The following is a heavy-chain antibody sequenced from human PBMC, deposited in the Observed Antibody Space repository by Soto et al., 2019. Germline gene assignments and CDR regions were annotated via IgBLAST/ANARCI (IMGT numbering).Heavy chain of an antibody. CDR1: GFTFSSYG. CDR2: IWYDGSNK. J-gene: IGHJ5*02. V-gene: IGHV3-33*01. CDR3: AREPHPIAAAGTGWFDP. Sequence: GSLRLSCAASGFTFSSYGMHWVRQAPGKGLEWVAVIWYDGSNKYYADSVKGRFTISRDNSKNTLYLQMNSLRAEDTAVYYCAREPHPIAAAGTGWFDPWGQGTLVTVSS. D-gene: IGHD6-13*01.